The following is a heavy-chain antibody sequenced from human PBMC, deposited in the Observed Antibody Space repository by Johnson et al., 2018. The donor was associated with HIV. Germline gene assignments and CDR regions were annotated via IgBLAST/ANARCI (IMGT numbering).Heavy chain of an antibody. V-gene: IGHV3-30*02. Sequence: QVQLVESGGDLVQPGGSLRLSCVASGFSFSTYGMHWLRQAPGKGLEWVAVIYSGGTTERYGDSVKGRFTISRANSKNTLSLQMNSLRAEDTAVYYCTTDAGDAATRHNVFDIWGQGTMVTVSS. CDR3: TTDAGDAATRHNVFDI. CDR2: IYSGGTTE. D-gene: IGHD7-27*01. J-gene: IGHJ3*02. CDR1: GFSFSTYG.